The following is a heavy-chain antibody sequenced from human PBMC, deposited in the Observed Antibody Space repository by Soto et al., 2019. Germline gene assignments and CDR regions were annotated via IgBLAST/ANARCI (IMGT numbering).Heavy chain of an antibody. V-gene: IGHV3-23*01. D-gene: IGHD2-2*01. J-gene: IGHJ4*02. CDR3: AINSRYCSSTSCYAD. CDR2: ISTSGDST. Sequence: GGSLRLSCAASGFTFSSYAMSWVRQAPGKGLEWVSGISTSGDSTYYADSVKGRFTISRDNSKDTLYLQMNSLRAGDTAVYYCAINSRYCSSTSCYADWGQGTLVTAPQ. CDR1: GFTFSSYA.